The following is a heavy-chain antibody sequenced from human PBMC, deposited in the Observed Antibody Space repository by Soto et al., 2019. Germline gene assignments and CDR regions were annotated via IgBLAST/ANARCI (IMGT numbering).Heavy chain of an antibody. V-gene: IGHV3-23*01. J-gene: IGHJ4*02. CDR2: ISGSGGST. Sequence: EGSLRLSCAASGITYSSYAMSWVRQAPGKGLEWVSAISGSGGSTYYADSVKGRFTISRDTSKNTLYLPMNSLRAEDTAVYYWAKVGAPDGGATIDYWSQGTLVTVSS. CDR3: AKVGAPDGGATIDY. CDR1: GITYSSYA. D-gene: IGHD5-12*01.